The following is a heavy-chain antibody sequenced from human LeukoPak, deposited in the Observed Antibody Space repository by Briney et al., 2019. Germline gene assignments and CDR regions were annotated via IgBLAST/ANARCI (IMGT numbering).Heavy chain of an antibody. CDR1: GFTFSSYS. J-gene: IGHJ4*02. Sequence: GGSLRLSCAASGFTFSSYSMSWVRQAPGKGLEWVSSISSSSSYIYYADSVKGRFTISRDNAKNSLYLQMNSLRAEDTAVYYCARGYCSSTSCYMAPFDYWGQGTLVTVSS. V-gene: IGHV3-21*01. CDR3: ARGYCSSTSCYMAPFDY. D-gene: IGHD2-2*02. CDR2: ISSSSSYI.